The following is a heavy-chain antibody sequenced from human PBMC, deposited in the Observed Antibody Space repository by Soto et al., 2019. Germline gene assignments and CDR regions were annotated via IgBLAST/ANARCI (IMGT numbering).Heavy chain of an antibody. D-gene: IGHD1-20*01. J-gene: IGHJ4*02. CDR2: TGATGRTT. CDR1: GFTFNIYA. CDR3: ATVHNTSRSFDY. Sequence: GGSLRLSCAASGFTFNIYAMTWVRQAPGKGLEWVSTTGATGRTTYYADSVKGRFTVSRDNSKNTLDLQMSNLRAEDTAVYYCATVHNTSRSFDYWGQGTLVTV. V-gene: IGHV3-23*01.